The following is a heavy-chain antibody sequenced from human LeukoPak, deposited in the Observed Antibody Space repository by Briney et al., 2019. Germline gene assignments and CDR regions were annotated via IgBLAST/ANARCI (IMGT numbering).Heavy chain of an antibody. D-gene: IGHD2-2*01. V-gene: IGHV3-23*01. CDR1: GFTFSSYA. CDR3: AKSAGYCSSTSCYHFDY. J-gene: IGHJ4*02. CDR2: ISGSGGST. Sequence: PGGSLRLSCAASGFTFSSYAMSWVRQAPGKGLEWVSAISGSGGSTYYADSVKGRFTISRDNSKNTLYLQMNSLRAEDTAVYYCAKSAGYCSSTSCYHFDYRGQGTLVTVSS.